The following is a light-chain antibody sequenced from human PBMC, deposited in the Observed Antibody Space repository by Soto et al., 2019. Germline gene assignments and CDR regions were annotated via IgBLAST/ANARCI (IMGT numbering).Light chain of an antibody. CDR3: XQYGSSPPYT. Sequence: EIVLTQSPGTLSLSPGERATLSCRASQSVSSSYLAWYQQKPGQAPRLLIYGASSRATGIPDRFSGSGSGXXXXXXXXXXXPEXFAXYYCXQYGSSPPYTFGQGTKLEIK. CDR1: QSVSSSY. V-gene: IGKV3-20*01. J-gene: IGKJ2*01. CDR2: GAS.